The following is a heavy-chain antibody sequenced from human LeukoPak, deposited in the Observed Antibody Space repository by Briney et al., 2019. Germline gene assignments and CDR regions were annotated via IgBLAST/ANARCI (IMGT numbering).Heavy chain of an antibody. CDR2: INPNSGGT. CDR3: AGDPAVVAGAYY. D-gene: IGHD6-19*01. CDR1: GYTFTGYY. Sequence: ASVKVSCKASGYTFTGYYMHWVRQAPGQGLEWMGWINPNSGGTNYAQKFQGRVTMTRDTSISTAYMELSRLRSDDKAVYYCAGDPAVVAGAYYWGQGTLVTVSS. J-gene: IGHJ4*02. V-gene: IGHV1-2*02.